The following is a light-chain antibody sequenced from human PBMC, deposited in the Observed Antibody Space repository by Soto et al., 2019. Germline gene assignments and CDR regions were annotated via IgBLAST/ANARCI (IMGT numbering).Light chain of an antibody. J-gene: IGLJ1*01. CDR2: ENS. CDR3: GTWDSSLIAL. V-gene: IGLV1-51*02. CDR1: SSNIGSND. Sequence: QSVLTQPPSVSAAPGQKVTISCSGNSSNIGSNDVSWYQQLPGKAPKLLIYENSQRPSGIPDRFSGSKSGTSATVGITGLQTGDEADYYCGTWDSSLIALFGTGTKLTVL.